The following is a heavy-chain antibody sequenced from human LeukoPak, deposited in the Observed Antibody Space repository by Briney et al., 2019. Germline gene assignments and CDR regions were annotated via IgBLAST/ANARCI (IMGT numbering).Heavy chain of an antibody. V-gene: IGHV1-69*04. D-gene: IGHD2-15*01. CDR1: GGTFSSYA. Sequence: ASVRVSCKASGGTFSSYAISWVRQAPGQGLEWMGRIIPILGIANYAQKFQGRVTITADKSTSTAYMEPSSLRSEDTAVYYCARVSKLATVVVAATPTDYYGMGVWGQGTTVTVSS. CDR2: IIPILGIA. CDR3: ARVSKLATVVVAATPTDYYGMGV. J-gene: IGHJ6*02.